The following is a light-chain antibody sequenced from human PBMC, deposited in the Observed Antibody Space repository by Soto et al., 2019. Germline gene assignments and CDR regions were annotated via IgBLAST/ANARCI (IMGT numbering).Light chain of an antibody. CDR1: QTINNY. CDR3: QQGYTTPIT. CDR2: AAS. Sequence: DIQMTQSPSSLSSSVGDIVTITCRTSQTINNYLNWYQLKPGKAPKPLIYAASSLQSGVPSRFSGSGSGTEFTLTIISVQPEDFATYSCQQGYTTPITFGQGTRLEIK. J-gene: IGKJ5*01. V-gene: IGKV1-39*01.